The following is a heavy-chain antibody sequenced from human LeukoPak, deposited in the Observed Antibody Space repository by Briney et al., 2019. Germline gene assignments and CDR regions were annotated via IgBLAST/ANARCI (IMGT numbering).Heavy chain of an antibody. CDR1: GFTFSSYA. CDR3: AKVGYSGSYYTGLFDY. CDR2: IWYDGSKT. J-gene: IGHJ4*02. D-gene: IGHD1-26*01. Sequence: PGGSLRLSCAASGFTFSSYAIHWVRQAPGKGLEWVAVIWYDGSKTYYAESVKGRFTISRDNSNNMAYLQMSSLRVEDTAVYYCAKVGYSGSYYTGLFDYWGQGTLVTVSS. V-gene: IGHV3-33*06.